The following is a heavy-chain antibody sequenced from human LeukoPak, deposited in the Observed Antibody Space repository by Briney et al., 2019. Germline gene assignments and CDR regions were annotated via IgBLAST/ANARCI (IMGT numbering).Heavy chain of an antibody. Sequence: SETLSLTCTVSGGSISSYYWSWIRQPAGKGLEWIGRIYTSGSTNYNPSLKSRVTMSVDTSENQFSLKLSSVTAADTAVYYCARQLGSGWQTYYYYGMDVWGHGTTVTVSS. CDR2: IYTSGST. J-gene: IGHJ6*02. CDR1: GGSISSYY. CDR3: ARQLGSGWQTYYYYGMDV. V-gene: IGHV4-4*07. D-gene: IGHD6-19*01.